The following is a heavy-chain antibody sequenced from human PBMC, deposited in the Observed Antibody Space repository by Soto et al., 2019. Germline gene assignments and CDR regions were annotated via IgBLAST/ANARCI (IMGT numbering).Heavy chain of an antibody. CDR2: ITETGGDT. Sequence: GGSLRLSCAASGFTFGNFVMRWVRQTPGKGLEWVSTITETGGDTYYTDSVKGRFTISRDNSKNTLYLQMTSLRAEDTALYYCTKASSDRNHMEVWGPGTTVTVSS. V-gene: IGHV3-23*01. J-gene: IGHJ6*02. CDR3: TKASSDRNHMEV. CDR1: GFTFGNFV.